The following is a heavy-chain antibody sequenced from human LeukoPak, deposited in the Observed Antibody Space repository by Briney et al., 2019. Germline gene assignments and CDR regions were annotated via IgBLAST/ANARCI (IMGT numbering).Heavy chain of an antibody. CDR1: GFTFSTFS. Sequence: GGSLRLSCAASGFTFSTFSMNWVRQAPGKGLEWVSSISSRNTYIYYADSVRGRFTISRDNSKNTLYLQMNSLRAEDTAVYYCAKDCTVPTDWYFDLWGRGTLVTVSS. J-gene: IGHJ2*01. CDR3: AKDCTVPTDWYFDL. CDR2: ISSRNTYI. D-gene: IGHD4-17*01. V-gene: IGHV3-21*04.